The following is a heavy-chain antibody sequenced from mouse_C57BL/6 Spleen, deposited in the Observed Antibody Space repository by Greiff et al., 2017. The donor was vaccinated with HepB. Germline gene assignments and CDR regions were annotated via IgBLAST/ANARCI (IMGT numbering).Heavy chain of an antibody. D-gene: IGHD1-1*01. V-gene: IGHV5-16*01. CDR3: ARAPGLYYCGSSYAMDY. J-gene: IGHJ4*01. CDR1: GFTFSDYY. CDR2: INYDGSST. Sequence: DVKLVESEGGLVQPGSSMKLSCTASGFTFSDYYMAWVRQVPEKGLEWVANINYDGSSTYYLDSLKGRFIISRENAKNILYLQMSSLKSEDTATYYCARAPGLYYCGSSYAMDYWGQGTSVTVSS.